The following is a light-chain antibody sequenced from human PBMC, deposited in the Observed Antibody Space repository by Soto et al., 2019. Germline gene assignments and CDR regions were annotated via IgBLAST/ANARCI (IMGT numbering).Light chain of an antibody. Sequence: DIQMTQSPSTLSASVGDRVTTTCRASQSISTWLAWYQQKPGKAPKALIYKASSLESGVPSRFSGSGSGTEFTLTISRLQPDDFAAYYCQHDHSYPLTCGGGTKVEIK. CDR3: QHDHSYPLT. CDR2: KAS. V-gene: IGKV1-5*03. J-gene: IGKJ4*02. CDR1: QSISTW.